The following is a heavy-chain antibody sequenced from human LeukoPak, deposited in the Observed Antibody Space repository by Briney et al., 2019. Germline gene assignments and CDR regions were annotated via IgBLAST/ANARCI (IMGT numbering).Heavy chain of an antibody. CDR1: GGSFSGYY. CDR2: INHSGST. D-gene: IGHD3-9*01. V-gene: IGHV4-34*01. J-gene: IGHJ3*02. Sequence: RASETLSLTCAVYGGSFSGYYWSWIRQPPGKGLEWIGEINHSGSTNYNPSLKSRVTISVDTSKNQFSLKLSSVTAADTAVYYCARGIGDILTGYIDAFDIWGQGTMVTVSS. CDR3: ARGIGDILTGYIDAFDI.